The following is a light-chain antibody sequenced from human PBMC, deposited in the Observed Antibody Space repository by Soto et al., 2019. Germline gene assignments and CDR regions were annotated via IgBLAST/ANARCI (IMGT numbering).Light chain of an antibody. V-gene: IGLV2-8*01. CDR1: SSDVGTHGY. CDR2: DVT. J-gene: IGLJ3*02. Sequence: QSALTQPPSASGSPGQSVTISCTGTSSDVGTHGYVSWYQQHAGKAPKLVIYDVTKRPSGVPDRFSGSKSGNTASLTVSGLQAEDEADYYCMCYAGGNNWVFGGGTKHTVL. CDR3: MCYAGGNNWV.